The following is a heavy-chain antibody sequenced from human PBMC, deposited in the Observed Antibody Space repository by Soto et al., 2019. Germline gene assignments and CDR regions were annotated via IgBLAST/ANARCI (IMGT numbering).Heavy chain of an antibody. CDR1: GGSISNDHW. D-gene: IGHD3-22*01. J-gene: IGHJ4*02. Sequence: QVQLQESGPGLVKPSGTLSLTCAVSGGSISNDHWCSWVRQPPGKGLEWIGEIHHSGITNYNPSLKRLVNISVDKSKNQVYLELDSVTAADTAVYYCASRSYYYASSAYYAGWGQGTLVTISS. CDR2: IHHSGIT. CDR3: ASRSYYYASSAYYAG. V-gene: IGHV4-4*02.